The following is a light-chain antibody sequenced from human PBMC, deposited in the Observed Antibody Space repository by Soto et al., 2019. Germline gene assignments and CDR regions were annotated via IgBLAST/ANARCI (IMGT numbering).Light chain of an antibody. V-gene: IGKV3-15*01. J-gene: IGKJ2*01. CDR3: QQYNNWPPMYT. CDR1: QSVSSN. CDR2: GAS. Sequence: EIVMTQSPATLSVSPGERATLSCRASQSVSSNLARYQQKPGQAPRLLIYGASTRATGIPARFSGSGSGTEFNLTISSLQSEDFAVYYCQQYNNWPPMYTFGQGTKLEIK.